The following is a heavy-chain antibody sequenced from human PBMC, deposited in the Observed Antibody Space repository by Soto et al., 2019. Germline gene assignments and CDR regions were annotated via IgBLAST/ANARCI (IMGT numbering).Heavy chain of an antibody. CDR2: ISAYNGNT. Sequence: ASVKVSCKASGYTFTSYGIGWVRQAPGQGLEWMGWISAYNGNTNYAQKFQGRVTITADESTSTAYMELSSLRSEDTAVYYCAGPPELTRIYYYYGMDVWGQGTTVTVSS. D-gene: IGHD1-7*01. V-gene: IGHV1-18*01. CDR3: AGPPELTRIYYYYGMDV. CDR1: GYTFTSYG. J-gene: IGHJ6*02.